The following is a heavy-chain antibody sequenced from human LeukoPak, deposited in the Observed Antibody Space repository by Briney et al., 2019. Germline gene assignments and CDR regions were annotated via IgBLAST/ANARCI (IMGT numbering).Heavy chain of an antibody. Sequence: AGGSLRLSCATSGFSVSNNYMSWVRQGPGKGLEWVSIIYISGSTYYAESVKGRFTISRDNSNNTVFLQMKSLRVEDTAVYYCARVYGGRRWLDPWGQGTLVTVS. D-gene: IGHD4-23*01. CDR1: GFSVSNNY. V-gene: IGHV3-66*02. J-gene: IGHJ5*02. CDR3: ARVYGGRRWLDP. CDR2: IYISGST.